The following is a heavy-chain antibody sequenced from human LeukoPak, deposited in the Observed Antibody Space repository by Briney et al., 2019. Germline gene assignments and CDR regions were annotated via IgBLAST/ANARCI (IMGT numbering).Heavy chain of an antibody. J-gene: IGHJ1*01. Sequence: SETLSLTCAVYGGSFSGYYWSWIRQPPGKGLEWMGEINHSGSTNYNPSLKSRVTISVDTSKNQFSLKLSSVTAADTAVYYCASLGPYYDFWSGYFSAEYFQHWGQGTLVTVSS. CDR3: ASLGPYYDFWSGYFSAEYFQH. CDR2: INHSGST. V-gene: IGHV4-34*01. CDR1: GGSFSGYY. D-gene: IGHD3-3*01.